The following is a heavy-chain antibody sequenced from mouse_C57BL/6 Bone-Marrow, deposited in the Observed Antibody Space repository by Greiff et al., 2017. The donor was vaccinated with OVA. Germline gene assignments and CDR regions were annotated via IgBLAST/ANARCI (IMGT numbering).Heavy chain of an antibody. V-gene: IGHV1-59*01. CDR3: ARSGLLRGMDY. D-gene: IGHD2-3*01. J-gene: IGHJ4*01. CDR1: GYTFTSYW. Sequence: QVQLQQPGAELVRPGTSVKLSCKASGYTFTSYWMNWVKQRTGQGLEWIGVIDPSDSYTNYNQKFKGKATLTVDKYSSTAYMQLSSLTSEDSAVYYCARSGLLRGMDYWGQGTSVTVSS. CDR2: IDPSDSYT.